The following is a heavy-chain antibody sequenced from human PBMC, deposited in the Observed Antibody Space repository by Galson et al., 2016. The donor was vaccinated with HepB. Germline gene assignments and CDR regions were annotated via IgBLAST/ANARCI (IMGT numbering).Heavy chain of an antibody. CDR2: ISAYKGNT. CDR1: GYTFTSDG. D-gene: IGHD6-19*01. V-gene: IGHV1-18*04. J-gene: IGHJ3*02. CDR3: AGALKYTSAWYVVDAFDI. Sequence: SVKVSCKASGYTFTSDGITWVRQAPGQGLEWMGWISAYKGNTNYAQKFQGRVTMTTDTSTSTAYMELRSLRSDDTAVYYCAGALKYTSAWYVVDAFDIWGQGTMVTVSS.